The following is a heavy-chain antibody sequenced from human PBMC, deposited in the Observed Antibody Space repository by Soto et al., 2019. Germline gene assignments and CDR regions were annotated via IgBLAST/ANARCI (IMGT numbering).Heavy chain of an antibody. V-gene: IGHV3-23*01. CDR1: GFVFSSYA. CDR3: ASLPAAPKSNWFDP. D-gene: IGHD2-2*01. Sequence: EVQLLESGGGLVQSGGSLRLSCAASGFVFSSYAMSWVRQAPGKGLEWVSSISGSGGSTYYADSVKGRFTISRDNSKNTLYLQMNYLRAEDTAVYYCASLPAAPKSNWFDPWGQGTLVTVSS. J-gene: IGHJ5*02. CDR2: ISGSGGST.